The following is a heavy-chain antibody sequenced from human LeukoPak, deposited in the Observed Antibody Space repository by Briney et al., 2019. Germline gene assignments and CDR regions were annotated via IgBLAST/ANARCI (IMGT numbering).Heavy chain of an antibody. Sequence: SSETLSLTCTVSGGSISSSSYYWGWIRQPPGKGLEWIGSIYYSGSTYYNPSLKSRVTISVDTSKNQFSLKLSSVTATDTAVYYCARDVTYCSGGSCYSGAPFDYWGQGTLVTVSS. CDR3: ARDVTYCSGGSCYSGAPFDY. CDR2: IYYSGST. V-gene: IGHV4-39*07. J-gene: IGHJ4*02. CDR1: GGSISSSSYY. D-gene: IGHD2-15*01.